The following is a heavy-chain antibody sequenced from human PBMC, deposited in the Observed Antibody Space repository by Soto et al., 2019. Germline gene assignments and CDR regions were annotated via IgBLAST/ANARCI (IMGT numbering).Heavy chain of an antibody. J-gene: IGHJ4*02. D-gene: IGHD2-15*01. CDR3: ARQGSRCSGGSCYSARRTPGDPSPDY. CDR1: GGSMSSSSYY. V-gene: IGHV4-39*01. Sequence: SGTLSLTCTVSGGSMSSSSYYGGWIRQPPGKGLEWIGSIYYSGSTYYNPSLKSRVTISVDTSKNQFSLKLSSVTAADTAVYYCARQGSRCSGGSCYSARRTPGDPSPDYWGQGTLVTAPQ. CDR2: IYYSGST.